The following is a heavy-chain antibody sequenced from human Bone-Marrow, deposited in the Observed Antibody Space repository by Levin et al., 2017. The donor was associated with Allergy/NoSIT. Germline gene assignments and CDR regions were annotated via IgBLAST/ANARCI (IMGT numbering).Heavy chain of an antibody. D-gene: IGHD6-19*01. Sequence: LSLTCAASGFTLSTYDMHGDRQPTGKGLEWVSGIGTAGDTNHSRSVKGRFTISRENAKNPLYLEMNSLRAGDTAVYFCAGVEELYSSNWFDYWGQGSLVTVSP. CDR1: GFTLSTYD. V-gene: IGHV3-13*04. CDR3: AGVEELYSSNWFDY. J-gene: IGHJ5*01. CDR2: IGTAGDT.